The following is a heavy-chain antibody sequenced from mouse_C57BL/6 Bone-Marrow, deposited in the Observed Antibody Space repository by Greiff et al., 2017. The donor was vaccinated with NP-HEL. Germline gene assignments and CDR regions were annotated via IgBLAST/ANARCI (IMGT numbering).Heavy chain of an antibody. Sequence: VQLQESGPGLVQPSQSLSITCTVSGFSLTSYGVHWVRQSPGKGLEWLGVIWSGGSTDYNAAFISRLSISKDNSKSQVFFKMNSLQADDTAIYYCARMRGYYDYDGYYAMDYWGQGTSVTVSS. V-gene: IGHV2-2*01. CDR2: IWSGGST. D-gene: IGHD2-4*01. J-gene: IGHJ4*01. CDR1: GFSLTSYG. CDR3: ARMRGYYDYDGYYAMDY.